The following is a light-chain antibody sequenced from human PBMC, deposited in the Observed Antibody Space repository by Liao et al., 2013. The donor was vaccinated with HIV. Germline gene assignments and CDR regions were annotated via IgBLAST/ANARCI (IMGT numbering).Light chain of an antibody. J-gene: IGLJ2*01. V-gene: IGLV3-1*01. CDR2: QDS. Sequence: SYALTQTPSVSVSPGQTASIACSGHTLGEKSVSWYQQRPGQSPLLVMYQDSRRPSGIPERFSGSNSGNTGTLTISGTQAMDEADYYCQAWDSITAVFGGGTKLTVL. CDR3: QAWDSITAV. CDR1: TLGEKS.